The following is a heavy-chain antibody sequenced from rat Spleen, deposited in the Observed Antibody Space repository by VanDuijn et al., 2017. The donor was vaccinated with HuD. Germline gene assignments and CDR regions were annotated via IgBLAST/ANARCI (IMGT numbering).Heavy chain of an antibody. CDR2: INSAGNT. CDR1: GYSISSAYR. CDR3: TTVIQGHGFAY. Sequence: EVQLQESGPGLVKPSQSLSLTCSVTGYSISSAYRWNWIRKFPGNKLEWMGYINSAGNTNYNPSLKSLISISRDTSKNQFFLQVNSLSTEDTATYYCTTVIQGHGFAYWGQGTLVTVSS. D-gene: IGHD1-1*01. J-gene: IGHJ3*01. V-gene: IGHV3-3*01.